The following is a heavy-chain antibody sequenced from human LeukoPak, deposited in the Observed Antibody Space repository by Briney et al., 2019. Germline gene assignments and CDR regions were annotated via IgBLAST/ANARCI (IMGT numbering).Heavy chain of an antibody. CDR3: ARGLLVELGAFDI. CDR2: INPNSGGT. CDR1: GYTFTSYY. V-gene: IGHV1-2*02. J-gene: IGHJ3*02. D-gene: IGHD2-21*02. Sequence: ASVKVSCKASGYTFTSYYMHWVRQAPGQGLEWMGWINPNSGGTNYAQKFQGRVTMTRDTSISTAYMELSRLRSDDTAVYYCARGLLVELGAFDIWGQGTMVTVSS.